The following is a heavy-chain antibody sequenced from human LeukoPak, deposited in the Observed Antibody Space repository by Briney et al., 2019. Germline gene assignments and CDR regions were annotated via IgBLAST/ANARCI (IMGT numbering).Heavy chain of an antibody. J-gene: IGHJ4*02. D-gene: IGHD3-3*01. CDR3: AKENDFWSGYSLDLDC. CDR1: GFTVSSNY. V-gene: IGHV3-53*05. CDR2: IYSGGNT. Sequence: PGGSLRLSCAASGFTVSSNYMGWVRQAPGKGLEWVSIIYSGGNTYYTDSVKGRFTISRDNSKDTLYLQMNSLRAEDTAVYYCAKENDFWSGYSLDLDCWGQGTLVTVSS.